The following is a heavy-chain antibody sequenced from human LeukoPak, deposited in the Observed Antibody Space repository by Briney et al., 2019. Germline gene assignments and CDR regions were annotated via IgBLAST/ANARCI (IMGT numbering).Heavy chain of an antibody. CDR2: IYHSGST. V-gene: IGHV4-39*02. J-gene: IGHJ4*02. D-gene: IGHD2-8*01. CDR1: GGSISSRSYY. CDR3: ARYTGVNGYYFDY. Sequence: SETLSLTCNVSGGSISSRSYYWSCLRQPPGKVLEWIATIYHSGSTYYNASLKSRVTISVDTSKSHFSLKLSSVTAADTAMYYCARYTGVNGYYFDYWGQGTLVTVSS.